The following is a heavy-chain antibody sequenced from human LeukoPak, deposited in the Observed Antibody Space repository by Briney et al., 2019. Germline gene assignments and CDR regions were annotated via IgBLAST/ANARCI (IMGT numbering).Heavy chain of an antibody. CDR2: IYYSGST. D-gene: IGHD3-10*01. CDR1: GGSISSYY. J-gene: IGHJ5*02. V-gene: IGHV4-59*08. CDR3: ARLGWLYGSGSMNWFDP. Sequence: EPSETLSLTCTVSGGSISSYYWSWIRQPPGKGLEWIGYIYYSGSTNYNPSLKSRVTISVDTSKNQFSLKLSSVTTADTAVYYCARLGWLYGSGSMNWFDPWGQGTLVTVSS.